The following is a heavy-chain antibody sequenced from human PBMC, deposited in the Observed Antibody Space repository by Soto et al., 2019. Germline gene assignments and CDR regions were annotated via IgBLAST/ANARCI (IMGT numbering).Heavy chain of an antibody. Sequence: SETLSLTCTVSGGSISSYYWSWIRQPPGKGLEWIGYIYYSGSTNYNPSLKSRVTISVDTSKNQFSLKLSSVTAADTAVYYCAREAGGAFDIWGQGAMVTVSS. CDR2: IYYSGST. D-gene: IGHD6-13*01. J-gene: IGHJ3*02. CDR3: AREAGGAFDI. V-gene: IGHV4-59*01. CDR1: GGSISSYY.